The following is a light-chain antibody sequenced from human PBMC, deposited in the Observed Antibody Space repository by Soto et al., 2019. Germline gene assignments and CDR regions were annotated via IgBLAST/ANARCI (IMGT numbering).Light chain of an antibody. CDR1: QSINKNY. J-gene: IGKJ3*01. V-gene: IGKV3-20*01. CDR3: QQYGTSPFT. Sequence: EIVLTQSPGTLSLSPGERATLSCRASQSINKNYFAWYQQKPGQGPRLLIYGISSRATGIPDRFSGSGSGTDFTLTISRLEPADFAVYYCQQYGTSPFTFGPGTKVDIK. CDR2: GIS.